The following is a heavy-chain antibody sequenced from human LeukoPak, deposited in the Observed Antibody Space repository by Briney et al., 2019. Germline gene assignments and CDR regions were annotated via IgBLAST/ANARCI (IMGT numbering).Heavy chain of an antibody. Sequence: EPSETLSLTCTVSGGSISTYYWSWIRQPPGKGLGWIGYIYTSGSTNYNPSLKSRVTISVDTSKIQFSLKLSSVTAADTAVYYCARHLSDSVSAIEYWGQGALVTVSS. V-gene: IGHV4-4*09. D-gene: IGHD5/OR15-5a*01. CDR1: GGSISTYY. J-gene: IGHJ4*02. CDR3: ARHLSDSVSAIEY. CDR2: IYTSGST.